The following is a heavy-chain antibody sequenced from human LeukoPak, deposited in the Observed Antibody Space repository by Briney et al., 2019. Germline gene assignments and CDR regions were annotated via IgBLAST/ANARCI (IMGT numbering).Heavy chain of an antibody. CDR3: ARVSRDFDY. J-gene: IGHJ4*02. V-gene: IGHV1-46*01. CDR2: INPSGGIT. CDR1: GYTFTSYY. Sequence: ASVKVSCKASGYTFTSYYMHWVRQAPGQGLELMGLINPSGGITSYAQKLQGRVTMTRNTSTSTVYMELSSLRSEDTAVYYCARVSRDFDYWGQGTLVTVSS. D-gene: IGHD2/OR15-2a*01.